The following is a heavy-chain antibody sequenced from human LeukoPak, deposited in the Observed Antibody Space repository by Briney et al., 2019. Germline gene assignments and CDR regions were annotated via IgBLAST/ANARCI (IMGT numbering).Heavy chain of an antibody. CDR2: ISGDGNGK. D-gene: IGHD2-2*01. V-gene: IGHV3-30*18. J-gene: IGHJ6*04. CDR1: GFTFSSYG. CDR3: AKRRAPYYSTSSCPSEYYGMDV. Sequence: PGRSPRLSCVASGFTFSSYGVYWVRQPPGKGLEGGAMISGDGNGKEYADSVKGLFTISRDTSKSTLYLQKNSLRPEDTAMYYCAKRRAPYYSTSSCPSEYYGMDVWGKGITVTVSS.